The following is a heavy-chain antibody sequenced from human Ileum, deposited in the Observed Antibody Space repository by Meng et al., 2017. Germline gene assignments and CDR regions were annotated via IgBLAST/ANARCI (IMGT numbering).Heavy chain of an antibody. V-gene: IGHV4-4*02. CDR2: IYHSGST. D-gene: IGHD1-7*01. Sequence: QGQLAESGHGLVTPSGNLSLTCAVSGGSISSGNWWSWVRQPPGKGLEWIGEIYHSGSTNYNPSLKSRVTISVDKSKNQFSLKLSSVTAADTAVYYCASLRYNWNYSADYWGQGTLVTVSS. CDR3: ASLRYNWNYSADY. J-gene: IGHJ4*02. CDR1: GGSISSGNW.